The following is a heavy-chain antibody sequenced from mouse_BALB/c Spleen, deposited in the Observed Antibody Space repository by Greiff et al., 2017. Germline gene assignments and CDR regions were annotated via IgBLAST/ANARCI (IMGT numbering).Heavy chain of an antibody. CDR2: IDPANGNT. V-gene: IGHV14-3*02. CDR3: ARPAVVAPRWFAY. Sequence: EVQLQQSGAELVKPGASVKLSCTASGFNIKDTYMHWVKQRPEQGLEWIGRIDPANGNTKYDPKFQGKATITADTSSNTAYLQLSSLTSEDTAVYYCARPAVVAPRWFAYWGQGTLVTVSA. J-gene: IGHJ3*01. CDR1: GFNIKDTY. D-gene: IGHD1-1*01.